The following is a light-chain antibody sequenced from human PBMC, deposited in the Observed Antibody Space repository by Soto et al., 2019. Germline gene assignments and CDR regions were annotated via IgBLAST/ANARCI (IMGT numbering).Light chain of an antibody. V-gene: IGKV3-15*01. J-gene: IGKJ1*01. CDR3: QQYYNWPRT. Sequence: EIVVTQSPANLSVSPGEGATLSCRASQIVSINLAWYQQKPGQAPRLLIYGASTRATGIPARFSGSGSGTEFTLTISSLQSEDSAVYYCQQYYNWPRTFGQGTKVEI. CDR1: QIVSIN. CDR2: GAS.